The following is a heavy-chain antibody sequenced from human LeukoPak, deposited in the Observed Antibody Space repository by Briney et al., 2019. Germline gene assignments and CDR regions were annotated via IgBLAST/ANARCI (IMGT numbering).Heavy chain of an antibody. J-gene: IGHJ4*02. D-gene: IGHD3-22*01. CDR3: ASYDSSGYYHYFEY. CDR2: IGGSGGGT. V-gene: IGHV3-23*01. CDR1: GFTFRSYA. Sequence: GGSLRLSCAASGFTFRSYAMSWVRQAPGKGLEWVSTIGGSGGGTYYADSVKGRFTISRDNSKNTLYLQMNSLRAEDTAVYYCASYDSSGYYHYFEYWGQGTLVTVSS.